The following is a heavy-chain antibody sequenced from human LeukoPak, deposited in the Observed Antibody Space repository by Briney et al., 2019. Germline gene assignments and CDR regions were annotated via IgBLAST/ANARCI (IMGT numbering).Heavy chain of an antibody. V-gene: IGHV3-53*01. CDR2: ICSGGST. Sequence: GGSLRLSCAASGFTVSSNYMSWVRQAPGKGLEWVSVICSGGSTYYADSVKGRFTISRDNSKNTLYLQMNSLRAEDTAVYYCARDPTAVDTGYWGQGTLVTVSS. CDR3: ARDPTAVDTGY. J-gene: IGHJ4*02. D-gene: IGHD5-18*01. CDR1: GFTVSSNY.